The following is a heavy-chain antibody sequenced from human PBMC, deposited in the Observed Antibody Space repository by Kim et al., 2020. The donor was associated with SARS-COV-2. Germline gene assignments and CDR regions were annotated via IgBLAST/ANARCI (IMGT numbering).Heavy chain of an antibody. CDR2: ISYDGSNK. V-gene: IGHV3-30*18. CDR3: AKDRAVYGSGSYFDY. Sequence: GGSLRLSCAASGFTFSSYGMHWVRQAPGKGLEWVAVISYDGSNKYYADSVKGRFTISRDNSKNTLYLQMNSLRAEDTAVYYCAKDRAVYGSGSYFDYWG. D-gene: IGHD3-10*01. J-gene: IGHJ4*01. CDR1: GFTFSSYG.